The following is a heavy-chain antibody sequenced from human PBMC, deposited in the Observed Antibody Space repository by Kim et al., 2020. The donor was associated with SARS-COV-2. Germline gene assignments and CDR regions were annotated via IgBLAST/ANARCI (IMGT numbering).Heavy chain of an antibody. D-gene: IGHD3-3*01. V-gene: IGHV3-23*01. CDR3: AKDRLSRRITIFGVANS. Sequence: GGSLRLSCAASGFTFSSYAMSWVRQAPGKGLEWVSAISGSGGSTYYADSVKGRFTISRDNSKNTLYLQMNSLRAEDTAVYYCAKDRLSRRITIFGVANSWGQGTLVTVSS. CDR1: GFTFSSYA. J-gene: IGHJ4*02. CDR2: ISGSGGST.